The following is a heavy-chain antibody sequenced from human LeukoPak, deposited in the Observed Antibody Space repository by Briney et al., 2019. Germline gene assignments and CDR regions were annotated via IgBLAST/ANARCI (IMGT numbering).Heavy chain of an antibody. CDR3: ATLGYSYGTDY. CDR2: IYTSGST. D-gene: IGHD5-18*01. CDR1: GDSISSGNYY. Sequence: TSETLSLTCTVSGDSISSGNYYWTWIRQPAGKGLEWIGRIYTSGSTNYNPSLKGRVTISVDTSKNQFSLKLSSVTAADTAVYYCATLGYSYGTDYWGQGTLVTVSS. V-gene: IGHV4-61*02. J-gene: IGHJ4*02.